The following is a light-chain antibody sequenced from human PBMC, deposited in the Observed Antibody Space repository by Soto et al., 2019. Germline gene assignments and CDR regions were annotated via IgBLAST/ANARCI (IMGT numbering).Light chain of an antibody. J-gene: IGKJ2*01. CDR1: QNLSRN. CDR3: QQYDKWPHT. V-gene: IGKV3-15*01. CDR2: GAS. Sequence: EMVMTQSPATLSVSPGERATLSCRASQNLSRNLAWYQQQPGQAPRLLIYGASTRATGIPARFSGSGSGTDFSLTISSLQSEDFAFYYCQQYDKWPHTFGQGTKLEIK.